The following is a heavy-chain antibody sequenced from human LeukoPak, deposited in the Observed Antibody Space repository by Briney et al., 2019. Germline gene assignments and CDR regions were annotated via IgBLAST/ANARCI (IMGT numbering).Heavy chain of an antibody. V-gene: IGHV4-38-2*02. CDR1: GYSISSGYY. Sequence: PSETLSLTCTVSGYSISSGYYWGWIRQPPGKGLEWIGSIYHSGSTYYNPSLKSRVTISVDTSKNQFSLKLSSVTAADTAVYYCARWSSSSHLDYWGQGTLVTVSS. CDR2: IYHSGST. D-gene: IGHD6-6*01. CDR3: ARWSSSSHLDY. J-gene: IGHJ4*02.